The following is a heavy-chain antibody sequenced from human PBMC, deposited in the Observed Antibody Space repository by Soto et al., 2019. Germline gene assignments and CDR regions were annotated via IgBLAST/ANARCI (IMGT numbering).Heavy chain of an antibody. Sequence: QVQLQESGPGLVKPSETLSLTCTVSGGSINSYYWSWIRQPPGKGLEWIGYIYYSGSTNYNPSLKSRVTISVDTSKNRFSLKLSSVTAADPAVYYCAGRYGGCVDYWGQGTLVTVSS. CDR3: AGRYGGCVDY. V-gene: IGHV4-59*01. CDR1: GGSINSYY. D-gene: IGHD3-10*01. CDR2: IYYSGST. J-gene: IGHJ4*02.